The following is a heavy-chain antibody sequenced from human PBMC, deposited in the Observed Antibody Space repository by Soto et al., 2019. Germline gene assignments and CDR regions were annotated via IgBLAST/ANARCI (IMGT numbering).Heavy chain of an antibody. CDR1: GGTFSSYT. Sequence: SVKVSCKASGGTFSSYTISWVRQAPGQGLEWMGRIIPILGIANYAQKFQGRVTITADKSTSTAYMELSSLRSEDTAVYYCAREGGYYYDSSGYGNAFDIWGQGTMVTVSS. D-gene: IGHD3-22*01. CDR3: AREGGYYYDSSGYGNAFDI. V-gene: IGHV1-69*04. CDR2: IIPILGIA. J-gene: IGHJ3*02.